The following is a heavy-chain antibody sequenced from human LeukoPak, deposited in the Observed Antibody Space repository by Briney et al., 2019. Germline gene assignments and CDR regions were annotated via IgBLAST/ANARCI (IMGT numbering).Heavy chain of an antibody. Sequence: TSETLSLTCTVSGGSISSSSYYWGWIRQPPGKGLEWIGSIYYSGSTYYNPSLKSRVTISVDTSKNQFSLKLSSVTAADTAVYYCARRRRSGWYGRDYWGQGTLVTVSS. D-gene: IGHD6-19*01. CDR2: IYYSGST. CDR1: GGSISSSSYY. J-gene: IGHJ4*02. CDR3: ARRRRSGWYGRDY. V-gene: IGHV4-39*01.